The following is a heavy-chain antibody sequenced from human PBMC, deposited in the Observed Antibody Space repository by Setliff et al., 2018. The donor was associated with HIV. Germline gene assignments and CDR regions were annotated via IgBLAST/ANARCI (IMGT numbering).Heavy chain of an antibody. J-gene: IGHJ5*02. CDR1: GYSISSYY. CDR2: IYYSGST. Sequence: ATLSLTCPVSGYSISSYYCNWIRQPAGKGLEWIGSIYYSGSTYYNPSLKSRVTISVDTSKNQFSLKLSSVTATDTAVYYCARRFHDFWSTYYSGQNWFDPWGQGTLVTVSS. D-gene: IGHD3-3*01. CDR3: ARRFHDFWSTYYSGQNWFDP. V-gene: IGHV4-59*05.